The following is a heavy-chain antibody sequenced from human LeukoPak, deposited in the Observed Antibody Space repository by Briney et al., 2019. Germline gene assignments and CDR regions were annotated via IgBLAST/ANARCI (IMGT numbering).Heavy chain of an antibody. J-gene: IGHJ4*02. Sequence: GGSLRLSCAASGFTFNTYALHWVRQAPGKGLERVAVVSYDGGAKYYADSVKGRFTISRDNSKNKVDLQMYSLRAEDSAVYYCARSLGSGWIHLVEYWGQGTLVTVS. CDR3: ARSLGSGWIHLVEY. CDR2: VSYDGGAK. CDR1: GFTFNTYA. V-gene: IGHV3-30*03. D-gene: IGHD6-19*01.